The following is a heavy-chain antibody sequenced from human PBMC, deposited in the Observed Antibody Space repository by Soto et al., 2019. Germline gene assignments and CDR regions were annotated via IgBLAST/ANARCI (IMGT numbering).Heavy chain of an antibody. D-gene: IGHD3-22*01. CDR2: IIPIFGTA. Sequence: QVQLVQAGAEVKKPGSSVKVSCKASGGTFSSYAISWVRQAPGQGLEWMGEIIPIFGTANYAQKFQGRVTITADESTSTAHMELSSLRSEDTTVYYCARDRGPSSGYYPYWFDPWGQGTLVPVSS. CDR1: GGTFSSYA. J-gene: IGHJ5*02. CDR3: ARDRGPSSGYYPYWFDP. V-gene: IGHV1-69*12.